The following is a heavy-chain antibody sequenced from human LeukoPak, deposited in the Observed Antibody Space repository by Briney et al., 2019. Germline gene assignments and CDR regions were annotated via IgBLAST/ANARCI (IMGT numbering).Heavy chain of an antibody. CDR1: GGSFSGYY. D-gene: IGHD6-19*01. V-gene: IGHV4-34*01. CDR3: ARGPIIAVAGSGGVEY. CDR2: INHSGST. J-gene: IGHJ4*02. Sequence: SETLSLTCAVYGGSFSGYYWSWIRQPPGKGLEWIGEINHSGSTNYNPSLKSRVTISVDTSKNQFSLKLSSVTAADTAVYYCARGPIIAVAGSGGVEYWGPGTLVTVSS.